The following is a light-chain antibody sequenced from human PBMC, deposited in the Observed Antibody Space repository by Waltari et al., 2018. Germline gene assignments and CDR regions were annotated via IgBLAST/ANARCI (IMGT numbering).Light chain of an antibody. CDR3: QQYNDWPLT. V-gene: IGKV3-15*01. Sequence: EIVMTQSPATLSVSPGEKATLSCRASQSVINNLAWYQQKPGQAPRLLIYGASTRATGFPARFSGSGSGTEFTLTISSLQSEDFAVYYCQQYNDWPLTFGGGTKVEI. CDR1: QSVINN. CDR2: GAS. J-gene: IGKJ4*01.